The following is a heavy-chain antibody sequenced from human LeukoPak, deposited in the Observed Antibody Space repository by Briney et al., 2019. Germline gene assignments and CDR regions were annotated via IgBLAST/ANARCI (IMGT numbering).Heavy chain of an antibody. CDR2: IYTSGST. V-gene: IGHV4-61*02. J-gene: IGHJ4*02. CDR1: GGSISSSSYY. Sequence: PSETLSLTCTVSGGSISSSSYYWSWIRQPAGKGLEWIGRIYTSGSTNYNPSLKSRVTMSVDTSKNQFSLKLSSVTAADTAVYYCARANQGSYYDSSGYGYWGQGTLVTVSS. D-gene: IGHD3-22*01. CDR3: ARANQGSYYDSSGYGY.